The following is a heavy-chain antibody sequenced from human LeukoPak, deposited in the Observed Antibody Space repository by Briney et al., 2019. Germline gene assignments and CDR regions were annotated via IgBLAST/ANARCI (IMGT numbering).Heavy chain of an antibody. CDR2: INSSGCST. V-gene: IGHV1-46*01. D-gene: IGHD4-23*01. CDR1: GYTFTSYY. CDR3: ASATYGGNTIDY. Sequence: ASVKVSCKASGYTFTSYYMHWVRQAPGQGLEWMGIINSSGCSTSYAQKFQGRVTMTRDTSTSTVYMELSSLRSDDTAVYYCASATYGGNTIDYWGQGTLVTVSS. J-gene: IGHJ4*02.